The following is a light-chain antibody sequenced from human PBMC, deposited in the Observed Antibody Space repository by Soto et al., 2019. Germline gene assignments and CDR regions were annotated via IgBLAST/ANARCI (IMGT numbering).Light chain of an antibody. J-gene: IGKJ1*01. Sequence: DIQMTQSPSTLSASVGDRVTITCRASQSISSWLAWYQQKPGKAPRLLIYKASNLESGVPSRFSGSGSRTEFTLTISSLQPDDSATYYCQQYNDNWTFGQGTKVDIK. CDR3: QQYNDNWT. CDR2: KAS. V-gene: IGKV1-5*03. CDR1: QSISSW.